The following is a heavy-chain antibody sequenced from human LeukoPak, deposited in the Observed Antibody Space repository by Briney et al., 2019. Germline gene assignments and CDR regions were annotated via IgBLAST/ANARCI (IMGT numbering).Heavy chain of an antibody. J-gene: IGHJ4*02. D-gene: IGHD3-22*01. V-gene: IGHV3-48*03. Sequence: GGSLRLSCAASGFTFSSYEMNWVRQAPGKGLEWVSYISSSGSTIYYADSVKGRFTISRDNAKNSLYLKMNSLRAEDTAVYYCARGLSSGYYYMGYWGQGTLVTVSS. CDR3: ARGLSSGYYYMGY. CDR2: ISSSGSTI. CDR1: GFTFSSYE.